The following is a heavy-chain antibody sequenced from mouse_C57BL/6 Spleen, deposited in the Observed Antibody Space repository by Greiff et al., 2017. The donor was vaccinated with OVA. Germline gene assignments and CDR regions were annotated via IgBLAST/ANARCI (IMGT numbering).Heavy chain of an antibody. J-gene: IGHJ2*01. D-gene: IGHD4-1*01. V-gene: IGHV5-4*01. CDR2: ISDGGSYT. Sequence: EVHLVESGGGLVKLGGSLKLSCAASGFTFSSYAMSWVRQTPEKRLEWVATISDGGSYTYYPDNVKGRFTISRDNAKNNLYLQMSHLKSEDTAMYYCARTGHFDYWGQGTTLTVSS. CDR3: ARTGHFDY. CDR1: GFTFSSYA.